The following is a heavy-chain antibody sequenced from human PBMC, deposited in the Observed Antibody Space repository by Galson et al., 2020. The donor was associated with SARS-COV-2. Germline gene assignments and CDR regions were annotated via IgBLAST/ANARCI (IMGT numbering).Heavy chain of an antibody. CDR2: ISSSSSTI. CDR1: GFTFSSYS. CDR3: ARSYSNYGVYYYYMDV. V-gene: IGHV3-48*04. Sequence: GGSLRLSCAASGFTFSSYSMNWVRQAPGKGLEWVSYISSSSSTIYYADSVKGRFTISRDNAKNSLYLQMNSLRAEDTAVYYCARSYSNYGVYYYYMDVWGKGTTVTVSS. D-gene: IGHD4-4*01. J-gene: IGHJ6*03.